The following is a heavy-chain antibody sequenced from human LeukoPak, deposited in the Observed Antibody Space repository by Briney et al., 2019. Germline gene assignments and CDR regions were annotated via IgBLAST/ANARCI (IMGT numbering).Heavy chain of an antibody. Sequence: GGSLRLSCAASGFTFSDYYMSWIRQAPGKGLEWVSYISSSGSTIYYADSVKGRFTISRDNAKNSLYLQMKSLRAEDTAVYYCARGHRIAAAGSPRYYYYYMDVWGKGTTVTVSS. CDR3: ARGHRIAAAGSPRYYYYYMDV. CDR2: ISSSGSTI. J-gene: IGHJ6*03. V-gene: IGHV3-11*01. D-gene: IGHD6-13*01. CDR1: GFTFSDYY.